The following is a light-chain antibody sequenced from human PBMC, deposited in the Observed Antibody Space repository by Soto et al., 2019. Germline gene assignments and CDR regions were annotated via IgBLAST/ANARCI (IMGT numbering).Light chain of an antibody. CDR1: QSVNSAY. CDR2: GAS. J-gene: IGKJ1*01. CDR3: QQYGNSPPWT. V-gene: IGKV3-20*01. Sequence: DIVLTQSPGTLSLSPGERATLSCRASQSVNSAYFAWYQQKPGQAPRLLIYGASTRATGIPDRFSGSGSGTDFTLTISRLEPEDLAVYYCQQYGNSPPWTFGQGTKVQIK.